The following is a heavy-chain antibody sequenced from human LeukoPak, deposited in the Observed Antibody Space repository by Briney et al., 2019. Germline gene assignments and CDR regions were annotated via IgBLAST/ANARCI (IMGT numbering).Heavy chain of an antibody. CDR3: AKGGGPLGC. Sequence: GGSLRLSCTASGFTFSNYAMSWVRQAPGKGLEWVSTISGSGGTTYYADSVKGRFTISRDNSKNTLYLQMNSLRAEDTAVYYCAKGGGPLGCWGQGTLVTVSS. J-gene: IGHJ4*02. D-gene: IGHD3-16*01. CDR1: GFTFSNYA. CDR2: ISGSGGTT. V-gene: IGHV3-23*01.